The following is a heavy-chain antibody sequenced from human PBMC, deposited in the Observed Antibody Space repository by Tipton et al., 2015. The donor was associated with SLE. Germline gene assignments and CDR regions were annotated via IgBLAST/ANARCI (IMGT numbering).Heavy chain of an antibody. D-gene: IGHD4-11*01. J-gene: IGHJ4*02. CDR2: IYTSGST. V-gene: IGHV4-61*09. CDR1: GYSISSGYY. Sequence: TLSLTCAVSGYSISSGYYWGWIRQPAWKGLEWIGHIYTSGSTNYNPSLKSRVTISVDTSKNQFSLKLSSVTAANTAVYYCARLGGYSTYFDYWGQGTLVTVSS. CDR3: ARLGGYSTYFDY.